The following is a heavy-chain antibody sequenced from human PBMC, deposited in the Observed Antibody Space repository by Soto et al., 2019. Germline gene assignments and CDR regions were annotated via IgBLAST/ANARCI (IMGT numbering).Heavy chain of an antibody. V-gene: IGHV1-69*12. J-gene: IGHJ4*02. CDR2: IIPIFGTA. CDR1: GGTFSSYA. D-gene: IGHD3-16*01. CDR3: ARDTSWGEAVTPGFDY. Sequence: QVQLVQSGAEVKKPGSSVKVSCKASGGTFSSYAISWVRQAPGQGLEWMGGIIPIFGTANYAQKFQGRVTITADESTSTAYMELRSLRSEDTAVYYCARDTSWGEAVTPGFDYWGRGTLVTVSS.